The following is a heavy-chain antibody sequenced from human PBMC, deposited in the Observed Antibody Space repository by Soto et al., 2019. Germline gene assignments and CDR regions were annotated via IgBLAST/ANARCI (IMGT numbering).Heavy chain of an antibody. V-gene: IGHV1-69*02. J-gene: IGHJ4*01. D-gene: IGHD1-26*01. CDR2: IIPILGIA. CDR1: GGTFSSYT. Sequence: QVQLVQSGAEVKKPGSSVKVSCKASGGTFSSYTISLVRQAPGQGLEWMGRIIPILGIANYAQKFQGRVTITADKSTSTAYMELSSLRSEDTAVYYCAGNRGSYYEGGPAPPYYFDYWGHGTLVTVSS. CDR3: AGNRGSYYEGGPAPPYYFDY.